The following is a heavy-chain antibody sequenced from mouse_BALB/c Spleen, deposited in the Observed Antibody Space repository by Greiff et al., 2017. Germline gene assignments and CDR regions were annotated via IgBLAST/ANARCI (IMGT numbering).Heavy chain of an antibody. CDR3: ARGYRLFDY. D-gene: IGHD2-14*01. Sequence: EVQLVESGGGLVQPGGSLKLSCAASGFTFSSYTMSWVRQTPEKRLEWVAYISNGGGSTYYPDTVKGRFTISRDNAKNTLYLQMSSLKSEDTAMYYCARGYRLFDYWGQGTTLTVSS. CDR1: GFTFSSYT. J-gene: IGHJ2*01. V-gene: IGHV5-12-2*01. CDR2: ISNGGGST.